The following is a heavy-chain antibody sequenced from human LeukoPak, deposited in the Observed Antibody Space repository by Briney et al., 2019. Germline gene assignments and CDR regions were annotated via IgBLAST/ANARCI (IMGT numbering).Heavy chain of an antibody. CDR1: GFTFSSYG. D-gene: IGHD3-22*01. CDR3: ARRSRGGRWLLPVPYYFDY. Sequence: GGSLRLSCAASGFTFSSYGMHWVRQAPGKGLEWVAFIRYDGSNKYYADSVKGRFTISRDNSKNALYLQMNSLRAEDTAVYYCARRSRGGRWLLPVPYYFDYWGQGTLVTVSS. CDR2: IRYDGSNK. V-gene: IGHV3-30*02. J-gene: IGHJ4*02.